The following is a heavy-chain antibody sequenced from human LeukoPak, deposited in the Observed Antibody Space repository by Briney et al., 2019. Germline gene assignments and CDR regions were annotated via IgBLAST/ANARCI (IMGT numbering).Heavy chain of an antibody. V-gene: IGHV3-23*01. CDR2: ISGSGGTT. Sequence: GGSLGLSCAASGFTFSSYAMSWVRQALGKGLEWVSAISGSGGTTYYADSVKGRFTISRDNSKDTLYLQMDSLRAGDTAVYYCAKGSGYCSSTRCYPLDYWGQGTLVTVSS. CDR1: GFTFSSYA. CDR3: AKGSGYCSSTRCYPLDY. J-gene: IGHJ4*02. D-gene: IGHD2-2*01.